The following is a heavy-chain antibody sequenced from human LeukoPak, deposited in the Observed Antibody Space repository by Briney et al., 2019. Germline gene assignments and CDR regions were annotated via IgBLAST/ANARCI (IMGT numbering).Heavy chain of an antibody. J-gene: IGHJ4*02. Sequence: GGSLRLSCAASGFTYSRYWMSWVRQAPGRGLEWVANIKQDGSEKYYADSVKGRFTISRDNSKNTLYLQMNSLRAEDTAVYYCPRDKLRTPCTRWGQATLVTVSS. CDR2: IKQDGSEK. CDR1: GFTYSRYW. CDR3: PRDKLRTPCTR. V-gene: IGHV3-7*01.